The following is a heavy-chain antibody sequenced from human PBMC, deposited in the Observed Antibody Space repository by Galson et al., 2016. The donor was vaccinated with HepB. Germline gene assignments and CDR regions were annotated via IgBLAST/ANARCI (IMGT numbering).Heavy chain of an antibody. Sequence: SLRLSCAASGFTFSTYSMNWVRQAPGKGLEWVSSTDTSSTYIYYADAVKGRFTISRDNAENSLLLQMNSLRAEDTAVYYCARENDDYGGKGGYFDYWGQGALVTVSS. J-gene: IGHJ4*02. CDR3: ARENDDYGGKGGYFDY. CDR1: GFTFSTYS. CDR2: TDTSSTYI. V-gene: IGHV3-21*01. D-gene: IGHD4-23*01.